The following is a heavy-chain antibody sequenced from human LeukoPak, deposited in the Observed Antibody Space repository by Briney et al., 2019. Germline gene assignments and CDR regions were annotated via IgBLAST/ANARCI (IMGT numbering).Heavy chain of an antibody. CDR3: AKDFAFMVRGVIGY. Sequence: GGSLRLSCAASGFTFSSYWMHWVRQAPGKGLEWVAVISYDGSNKYYADSVKGRFTISRDNSKNTLYLQMNSLRAEDTAVYYCAKDFAFMVRGVIGYWGQGTLVTVSS. CDR2: ISYDGSNK. D-gene: IGHD3-10*01. CDR1: GFTFSSYW. J-gene: IGHJ4*02. V-gene: IGHV3-30*18.